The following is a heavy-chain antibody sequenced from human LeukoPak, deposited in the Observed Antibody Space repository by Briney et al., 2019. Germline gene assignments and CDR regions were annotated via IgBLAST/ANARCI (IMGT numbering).Heavy chain of an antibody. CDR2: IYTSGST. CDR1: GGSISSYY. D-gene: IGHD3-10*01. J-gene: IGHJ5*02. V-gene: IGHV4-4*07. Sequence: SETLSLTCTVSGGSISSYYWSWIRQPAGKGLEWIGRIYTSGSTNYNPSLKSRVTISVDTSKNQFSLKLSSVTAADTAVYYCARDMAYGSGSYYRRNWFDPWGQGTLVTVSS. CDR3: ARDMAYGSGSYYRRNWFDP.